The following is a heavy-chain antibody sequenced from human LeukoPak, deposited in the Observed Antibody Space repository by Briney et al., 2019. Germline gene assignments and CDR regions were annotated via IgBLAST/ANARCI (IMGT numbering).Heavy chain of an antibody. CDR3: ASLPSCSGGGCLRGSNYFDY. CDR1: GGSISNYY. Sequence: SETLSLTCAVSGGSISNYYWTWIRQPPGKGLEWIGYIFYRGPTNYNPSLKSRLSISVDASKNQFSLRLSSVTAADTAVYYCASLPSCSGGGCLRGSNYFDYWGQGTLVTVSS. J-gene: IGHJ4*02. V-gene: IGHV4-59*01. D-gene: IGHD2-15*01. CDR2: IFYRGPT.